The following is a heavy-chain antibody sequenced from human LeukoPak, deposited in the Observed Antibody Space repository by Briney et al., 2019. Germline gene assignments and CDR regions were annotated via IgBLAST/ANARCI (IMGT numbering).Heavy chain of an antibody. J-gene: IGHJ4*02. CDR2: IYYSGST. CDR1: GGSISSSSYC. D-gene: IGHD2-8*01. Sequence: SETLSLTCTVSGGSISSSSYCWGWIRQPPGKGLEWIGSIYYSGSTYYNPSLKSRVTISVDTSKNQFSLKLSSVTAADTAVYYCARRDIVLMVYWGQGTLVTVSS. CDR3: ARRDIVLMVY. V-gene: IGHV4-39*01.